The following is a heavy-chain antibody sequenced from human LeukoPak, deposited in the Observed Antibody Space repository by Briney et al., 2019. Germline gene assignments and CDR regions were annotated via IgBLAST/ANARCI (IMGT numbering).Heavy chain of an antibody. Sequence: GGSLRLSCAASGFTFSSYWMSWVRQAPGKGLEWVANIKQDGSEKYYVDSVKGRFTISRDNAKNSLYLQMNSLRAGDTAVYYCARDLDYYGSGNYFDYWGQGTLVNVSS. CDR1: GFTFSSYW. V-gene: IGHV3-7*01. D-gene: IGHD3-10*01. J-gene: IGHJ4*02. CDR3: ARDLDYYGSGNYFDY. CDR2: IKQDGSEK.